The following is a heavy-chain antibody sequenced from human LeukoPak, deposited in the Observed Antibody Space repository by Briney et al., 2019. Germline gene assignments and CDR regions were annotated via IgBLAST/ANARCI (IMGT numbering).Heavy chain of an antibody. D-gene: IGHD3-16*01. CDR2: ISSSSSTI. Sequence: GGSLRLSCAASGFTFSSYSMNWVRQAPGKGLEWVSYISSSSSTIYYADSVKGRFTISRDNAKNSLYLQMNSLRAEDTAVYYCARDFGVGVGRGWFDPWGQGTLVTVSS. J-gene: IGHJ5*02. CDR1: GFTFSSYS. CDR3: ARDFGVGVGRGWFDP. V-gene: IGHV3-48*01.